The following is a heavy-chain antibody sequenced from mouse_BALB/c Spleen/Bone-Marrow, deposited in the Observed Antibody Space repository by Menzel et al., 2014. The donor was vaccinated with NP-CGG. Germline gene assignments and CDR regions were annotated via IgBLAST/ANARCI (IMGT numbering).Heavy chain of an antibody. CDR3: ARGNYGNYVDYFDY. V-gene: IGHV5-6-3*01. D-gene: IGHD2-1*01. CDR2: TNSNGGST. Sequence: EVKLVESGGGLVQPGGSLKLSCAASGFTFSSYGMSWVRQTPDKRLELVASTNSNGGSTYYPDSVEGRFTISRDNAKKTLSLQMSSLKSEDTAVYYCARGNYGNYVDYFDYRGQGTTLTVSS. J-gene: IGHJ2*01. CDR1: GFTFSSYG.